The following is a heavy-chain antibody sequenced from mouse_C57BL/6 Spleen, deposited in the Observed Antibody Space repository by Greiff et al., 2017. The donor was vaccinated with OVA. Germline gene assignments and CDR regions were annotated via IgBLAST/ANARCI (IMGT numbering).Heavy chain of an antibody. CDR2: IDPSDSYT. J-gene: IGHJ2*01. CDR1: GYTFTSYW. CDR3: AIITTGVGFDD. D-gene: IGHD1-1*01. V-gene: IGHV1-69*01. Sequence: QVQLQQPGAELVMPGASVKLSCKASGYTFTSYWMHWVKQRPGQGLEWIGEIDPSDSYTNYNQKFKGKSTLTVDKSSSTAYMQLSSLTSEDSAVYYCAIITTGVGFDDWGKGTTLTVSS.